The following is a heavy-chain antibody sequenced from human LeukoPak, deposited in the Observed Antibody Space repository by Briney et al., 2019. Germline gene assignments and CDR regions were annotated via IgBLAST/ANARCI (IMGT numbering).Heavy chain of an antibody. V-gene: IGHV1-2*02. CDR2: INPNSGGT. CDR3: ARDPMDITTWLDAFDV. Sequence: ASVKVSCKASGYTFTGYYMHWVRQAPGQGLEWMGWINPNSGGTNYAQNFQGRVTLTRDTSISTGYMELRRLTSDDTAVYYCARDPMDITTWLDAFDVWGQGTMVTVSS. CDR1: GYTFTGYY. D-gene: IGHD4-11*01. J-gene: IGHJ3*01.